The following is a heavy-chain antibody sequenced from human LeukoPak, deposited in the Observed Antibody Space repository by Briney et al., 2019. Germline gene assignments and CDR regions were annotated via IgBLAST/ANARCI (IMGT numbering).Heavy chain of an antibody. J-gene: IGHJ2*01. CDR1: GFSFTTYD. V-gene: IGHV1-8*01. CDR3: ATPCGPGWRGRYFDL. D-gene: IGHD2-21*01. CDR2: MNPNSGST. Sequence: ASVRVSCQASGFSFTTYDISWVRQAPGQGLEWMGWMNPNSGSTGYAQTFQGRVTLTMDTSISKAYMEMNSLRSEDTTVYYCATPCGPGWRGRYFDLWGRGTLVTVSS.